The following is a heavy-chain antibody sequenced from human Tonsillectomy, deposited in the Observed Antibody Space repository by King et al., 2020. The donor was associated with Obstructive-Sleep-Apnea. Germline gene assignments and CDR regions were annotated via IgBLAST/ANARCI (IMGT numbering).Heavy chain of an antibody. CDR3: ARVCSSTSCDGVDY. D-gene: IGHD2-2*01. CDR2: IIPIFGTA. Sequence: QLVQSEAEVKKPGSSVKVSCKASGGTFSSYAISWVRQAPGQGLEWMGGIIPIFGTANYAQKFQGRVTITADESTSTAYMELSSLRYEDTAVYYCARVCSSTSCDGVDYWGQGTLVTVSS. CDR1: GGTFSSYA. V-gene: IGHV1-69*01. J-gene: IGHJ4*02.